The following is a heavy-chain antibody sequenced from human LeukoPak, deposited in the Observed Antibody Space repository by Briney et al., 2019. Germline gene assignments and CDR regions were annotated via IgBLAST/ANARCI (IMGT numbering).Heavy chain of an antibody. J-gene: IGHJ4*02. V-gene: IGHV4-39*01. Sequence: SETLSLTCTVSGGSFTGISNYWTWLRQPPGKELEWIGKIYKTGHADYNPSLKSRVTISVDTSKNQFSLKLSSVTAAETAVYYCARHPAPPIFGVVTPPDYWGQGTQVTVSS. CDR3: ARHPAPPIFGVVTPPDY. CDR2: IYKTGHA. D-gene: IGHD3-3*01. CDR1: GGSFTGISNY.